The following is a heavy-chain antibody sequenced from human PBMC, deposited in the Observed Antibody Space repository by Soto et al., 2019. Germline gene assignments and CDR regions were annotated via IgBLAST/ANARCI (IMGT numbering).Heavy chain of an antibody. CDR3: AREAVSGRTGFDY. CDR2: VNAYNGNT. V-gene: IGHV1-18*01. J-gene: IGHJ4*02. CDR1: GNTFTSYG. Sequence: VQLVQSGAEVKKPGASGKVSCKASGNTFTSYGISWVRQAPGQGLEWMGWVNAYNGNTNYAQKFQGRVTMTTDTSTSTAYMELRSLRSDDTAVYYCAREAVSGRTGFDYWGQGTLVTVSS. D-gene: IGHD6-19*01.